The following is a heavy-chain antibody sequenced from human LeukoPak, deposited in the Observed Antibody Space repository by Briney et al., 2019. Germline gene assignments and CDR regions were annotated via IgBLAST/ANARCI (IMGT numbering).Heavy chain of an antibody. V-gene: IGHV1-46*01. Sequence: ASVKVSCKASGYTFTNYYMHWVRQARGQGREWMGIINPCGGSTSYAQKFQGRVTMTWDTSTSTVYMELSSLTSEDTAVFYCAREGPSTYHFDYWGQGTLVTVSS. CDR2: INPCGGST. J-gene: IGHJ4*02. CDR3: AREGPSTYHFDY. CDR1: GYTFTNYY.